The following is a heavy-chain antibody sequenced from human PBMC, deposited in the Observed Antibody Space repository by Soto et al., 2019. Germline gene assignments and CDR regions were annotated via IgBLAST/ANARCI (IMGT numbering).Heavy chain of an antibody. CDR3: ARGRGYSYGYQDFDH. J-gene: IGHJ5*02. CDR2: ISAYNGNT. Sequence: ASVKVSCKASGYTFTSYGISWVRQAPGQGLEWMGWISAYNGNTNYSQKFQGRFTITRDTSASTAYMELSSLRSEDTAVYYCARGRGYSYGYQDFDHWGQGTLVTVSS. D-gene: IGHD5-18*01. V-gene: IGHV1-18*01. CDR1: GYTFTSYG.